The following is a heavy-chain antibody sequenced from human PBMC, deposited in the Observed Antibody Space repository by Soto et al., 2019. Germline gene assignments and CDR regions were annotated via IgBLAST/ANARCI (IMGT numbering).Heavy chain of an antibody. CDR2: IYYSGST. V-gene: IGHV4-31*01. J-gene: IGHJ5*02. CDR1: GGSISSGGYY. Sequence: QVQLQESGPGLVKPSQTLSLTCTVSGGSISSGGYYWNWIRQHPGKGLEWIGYIYYSGSTYYNPXXXXXXXXXXXXXXXXXXXXXXXXXXXXTAVYYCARSVFPWGQGTLVTVSS. CDR3: ARSVFP. D-gene: IGHD3-10*01.